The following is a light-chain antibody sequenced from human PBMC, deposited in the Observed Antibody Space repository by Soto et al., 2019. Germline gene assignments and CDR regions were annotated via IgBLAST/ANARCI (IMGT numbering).Light chain of an antibody. Sequence: DIQMTQSPSSLSASVGDRVTITCRAIQSISYYLNWYQQKQGRAPRLLIYSTSTLQSGVPSKFSGSASGTDFTLTISSLQPEDFATYYCQQSYSTPWTVGQGTKVDNK. V-gene: IGKV1-39*01. J-gene: IGKJ1*01. CDR3: QQSYSTPWT. CDR2: STS. CDR1: QSISYY.